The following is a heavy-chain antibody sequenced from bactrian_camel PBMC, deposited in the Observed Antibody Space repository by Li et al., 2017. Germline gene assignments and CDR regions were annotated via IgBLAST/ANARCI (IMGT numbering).Heavy chain of an antibody. J-gene: IGHJ4*01. CDR3: VGLTPGA. CDR2: INSGGGTT. CDR1: GFTFSSYW. Sequence: QLVESGGGLVQPGGSLRLSCAASGFTFSSYWMYWVRQAQGKGFEWVSTINSGGGTTYYADSVKGRFTISRDNAGNTVYLQMVSLKPVDTALYYCVGLTPGAWGQGTQVTVS. D-gene: IGHD1*01. V-gene: IGHV3S25*01.